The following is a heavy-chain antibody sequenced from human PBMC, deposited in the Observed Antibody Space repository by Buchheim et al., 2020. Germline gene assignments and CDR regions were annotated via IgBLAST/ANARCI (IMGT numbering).Heavy chain of an antibody. Sequence: EVQLVESGGGLVQPGGSLRLSCAASGFTVSSNYMGWVRQAPGKGLEWVSVIYYDGSTYYADSVKGRFTISRDNSKNTLYLQMNSLRAEDTAVYYCARPNRRDGYNEFFWFDPWGQGTL. D-gene: IGHD5-24*01. CDR2: IYYDGST. CDR1: GFTVSSNY. CDR3: ARPNRRDGYNEFFWFDP. J-gene: IGHJ5*02. V-gene: IGHV3-66*04.